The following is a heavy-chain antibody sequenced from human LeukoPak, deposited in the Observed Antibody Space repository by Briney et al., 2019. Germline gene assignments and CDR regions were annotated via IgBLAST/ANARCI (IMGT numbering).Heavy chain of an antibody. V-gene: IGHV3-48*01. Sequence: PGGSLRLSCGASDFSFSSYTMNWVRQAPGRGLEWVSSISSGGSTINYADSVKGRFTISRDNAKHSLYLQMTSLRAEDTAVYYCARGGTIFGVLINAFDIWGQGTMVTVSS. CDR1: DFSFSSYT. CDR2: ISSGGSTI. J-gene: IGHJ3*02. CDR3: ARGGTIFGVLINAFDI. D-gene: IGHD3-3*01.